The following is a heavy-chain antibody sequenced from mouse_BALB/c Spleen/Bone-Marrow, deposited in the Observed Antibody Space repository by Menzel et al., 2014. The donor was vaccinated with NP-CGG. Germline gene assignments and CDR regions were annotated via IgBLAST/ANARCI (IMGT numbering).Heavy chain of an antibody. D-gene: IGHD2-13*01. CDR3: ARGGDCGAMEY. V-gene: IGHV5-4*02. Sequence: ADTVGGFLQPAGSLLLSCAASGNPFSNNCLSWARQTPLKMLGWVATISDGCWYTYYSDRLNGRFTISRDNAKDNLCLQMSSLKSEDTAMYYCARGGDCGAMEYWS. J-gene: IGHJ4*01. CDR2: ISDGCWYT. CDR1: GNPFSNNC.